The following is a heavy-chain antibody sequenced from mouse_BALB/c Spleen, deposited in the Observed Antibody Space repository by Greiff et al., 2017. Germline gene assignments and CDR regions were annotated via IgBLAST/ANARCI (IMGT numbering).Heavy chain of an antibody. D-gene: IGHD2-2*01. CDR3: ARQGGYDEGDY. CDR2: ISYDGSN. V-gene: IGHV3-6*02. CDR1: GYSITSGYY. Sequence: ESGPGLVKPSQSLSLTCSVTGYSITSGYYWNWIRQFPGNKLEWMGYISYDGSNNYNPSLKNRISITRDTSKNQFFLKLNSVTTEDTATYYCARQGGYDEGDYWGQGTTLTVSS. J-gene: IGHJ2*01.